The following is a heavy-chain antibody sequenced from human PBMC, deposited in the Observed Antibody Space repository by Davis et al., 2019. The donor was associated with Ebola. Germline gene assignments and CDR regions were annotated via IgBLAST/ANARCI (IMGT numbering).Heavy chain of an antibody. CDR3: YGEQQLVTEYYFDY. CDR1: GFTFSSYG. J-gene: IGHJ4*02. Sequence: GESLKISCAASGFTFSSYGMHWVRQAPGKGLEWVAVIWYDGSNKYYADSVKGRFTISRDNAKNSLYLQMNSLRAEDTAVYYCYGEQQLVTEYYFDYWGQGTLVTVSS. V-gene: IGHV3-33*03. D-gene: IGHD6-13*01. CDR2: IWYDGSNK.